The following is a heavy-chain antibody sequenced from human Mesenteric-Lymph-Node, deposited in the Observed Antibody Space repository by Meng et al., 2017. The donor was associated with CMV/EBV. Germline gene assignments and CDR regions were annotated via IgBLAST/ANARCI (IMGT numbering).Heavy chain of an antibody. CDR2: INHSGST. J-gene: IGHJ5*02. CDR3: AREITDSSTYPWGRWSDP. D-gene: IGHD2-2*01. CDR1: GGSFSGYY. Sequence: SETLSLICAVYGGSFSGYYWSWIRQPPGKGLEWIGEINHSGSTNYNPSLKSRASITIDTSKKHFSLRLDSVTAADTAVYYCAREITDSSTYPWGRWSDPWAREPWSPSPQ. V-gene: IGHV4-34*01.